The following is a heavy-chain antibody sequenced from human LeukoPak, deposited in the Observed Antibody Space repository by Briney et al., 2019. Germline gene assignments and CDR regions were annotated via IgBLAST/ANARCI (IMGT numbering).Heavy chain of an antibody. CDR3: ATLAVAGR. Sequence: AASVTVSCKSSGYTFTRYAMHWVRQAPGQRLEWMGWINAGNGNTKYSQKFQGRVTITRDTSASTAYMELSSLRSEDTAVYYCATLAVAGRWGQGTLVTVSS. D-gene: IGHD6-19*01. J-gene: IGHJ4*02. CDR2: INAGNGNT. V-gene: IGHV1-3*01. CDR1: GYTFTRYA.